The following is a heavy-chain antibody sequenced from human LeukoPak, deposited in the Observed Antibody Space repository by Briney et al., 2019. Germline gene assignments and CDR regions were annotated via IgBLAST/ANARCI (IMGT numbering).Heavy chain of an antibody. D-gene: IGHD2-2*01. CDR2: IIPIFGTA. CDR3: ARDYGGVRPAQYPAYYYYYGMDV. V-gene: IGHV1-69*13. CDR1: GGTFSSYA. J-gene: IGHJ6*02. Sequence: PVKVSCKASGGTFSSYAISWVRQAPGQGLEWMGGIIPIFGTANYAQKFQGRVTITADESTSTAYMELSSLRSEDTAVYYCARDYGGVRPAQYPAYYYYYGMDVWGQGTTVTVSS.